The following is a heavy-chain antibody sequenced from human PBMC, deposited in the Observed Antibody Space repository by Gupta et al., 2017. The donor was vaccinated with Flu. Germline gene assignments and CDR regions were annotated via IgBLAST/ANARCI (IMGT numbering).Heavy chain of an antibody. J-gene: IGHJ4*02. CDR3: ATVFEY. D-gene: IGHD2-21*02. CDR2: VDNDGSGT. CDR1: VFPFSNYW. V-gene: IGHV3-74*01. Sequence: EVQLVQSGGGLVHPVGPLSPFRAAAVFPFSNYWMDWGRQVPGKGLVWGSRVDNDGSGTSYADSVKGQFTISLNNAKNTLYLQMNSLRDEDTAVYYCATVFEYWGQGTLVTVSS.